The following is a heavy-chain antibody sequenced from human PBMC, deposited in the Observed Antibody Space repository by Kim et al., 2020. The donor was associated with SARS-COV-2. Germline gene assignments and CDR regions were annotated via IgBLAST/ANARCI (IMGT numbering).Heavy chain of an antibody. CDR3: ARQLIYFCSTSCYDNYYYYGMDV. CDR1: GGSISSYY. V-gene: IGHV4-59*08. Sequence: SETLSLTCTVSGGSISSYYWSWIRQPPGKGLEWIGYIYYSGSTNYNPSLKSRVTISVDTSKNQFSLKLSSVTAADTAVYYCARQLIYFCSTSCYDNYYYYGMDVWGQGTTVTVSS. J-gene: IGHJ6*02. CDR2: IYYSGST. D-gene: IGHD2-2*01.